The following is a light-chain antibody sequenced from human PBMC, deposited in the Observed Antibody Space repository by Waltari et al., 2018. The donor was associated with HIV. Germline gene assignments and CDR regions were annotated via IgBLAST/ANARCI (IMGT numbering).Light chain of an antibody. Sequence: IRMTQSPPFLSASVGDKVTLTCRASQAISESLAWYQQKQRGAPKLILFGASSLDTGVPLSFSGSGSGTNSALFINGLQSADFAVYYCHQYYNVPQTFGQGTKV. CDR3: HQYYNVPQT. CDR1: QAISES. V-gene: IGKV1-NL1*01. CDR2: GAS. J-gene: IGKJ1*01.